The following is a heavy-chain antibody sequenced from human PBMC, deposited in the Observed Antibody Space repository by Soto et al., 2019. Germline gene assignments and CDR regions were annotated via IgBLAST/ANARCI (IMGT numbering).Heavy chain of an antibody. J-gene: IGHJ6*02. Sequence: GGSLRLSCAASGCTFSSYGMHWVRQAPGKGLEWVAVISYDGSNKYYADSVKGRFTISRDNSKNTLYLQMNSLRAEDTAVYYCAKDRGDFWSGYYGWVYYYYGMDVWGQGTTVTVSS. D-gene: IGHD3-3*01. CDR2: ISYDGSNK. CDR1: GCTFSSYG. CDR3: AKDRGDFWSGYYGWVYYYYGMDV. V-gene: IGHV3-30*18.